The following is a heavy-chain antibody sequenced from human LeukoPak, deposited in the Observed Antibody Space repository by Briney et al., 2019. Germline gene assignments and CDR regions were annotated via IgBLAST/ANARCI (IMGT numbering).Heavy chain of an antibody. V-gene: IGHV3-7*03. CDR3: AKGVAAGGSYYYYYGMDV. CDR1: GFSFSGYW. D-gene: IGHD1-26*01. J-gene: IGHJ6*02. Sequence: GGSLRLSCAASGFSFSGYWMNWVRQAPGKGLEWVANIKQDGSENYYMDSVKGRFTISRDNAKKSLYLQMNSLRAEDTAVYYCAKGVAAGGSYYYYYGMDVWGQGTTVTVSS. CDR2: IKQDGSEN.